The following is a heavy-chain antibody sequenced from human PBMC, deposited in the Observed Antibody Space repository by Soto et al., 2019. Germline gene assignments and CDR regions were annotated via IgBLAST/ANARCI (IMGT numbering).Heavy chain of an antibody. CDR3: ARQVPAAGYYYGMDV. J-gene: IGHJ6*02. CDR2: IIPIFGTA. Sequence: QVQLVQSGAEVKKPGSSVKVSCKSSGGTFSSYAISWVRQAPGQGLEWMGGIIPIFGTANYAQKFQGRVTITAEESSSTAYMELSSLRSEETAVYYCARQVPAAGYYYGMDVWGQGTTVTVSS. D-gene: IGHD2-2*01. V-gene: IGHV1-69*12. CDR1: GGTFSSYA.